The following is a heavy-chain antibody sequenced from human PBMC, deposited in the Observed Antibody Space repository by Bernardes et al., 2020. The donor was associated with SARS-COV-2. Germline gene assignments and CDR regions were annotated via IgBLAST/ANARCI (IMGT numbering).Heavy chain of an antibody. CDR1: GFSFSSYG. D-gene: IGHD3-22*01. V-gene: IGHV3-33*01. CDR3: ARDIYDSRGYYYDY. J-gene: IGHJ4*02. Sequence: GGSLRLSCAASGFSFSSYGMHWVRQAPGKGLEWVAVIWYDGSNKNYADSVKGRFTISRDNSKNTLSLQMNSLRAEDTAVYYCARDIYDSRGYYYDYWGQGTLVTVSS. CDR2: IWYDGSNK.